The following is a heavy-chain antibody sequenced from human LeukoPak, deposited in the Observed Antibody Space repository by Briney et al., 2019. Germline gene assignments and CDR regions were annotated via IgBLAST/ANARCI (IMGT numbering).Heavy chain of an antibody. CDR3: ARRRGGTSLIDY. D-gene: IGHD1-14*01. J-gene: IGHJ4*02. V-gene: IGHV4-30-2*01. CDR1: GGSISSGGYS. Sequence: RSSQTLSLTCAVSGGSISSGGYSWSWIRQPPGKGLEWIGYIYHSGSTYYNPSLKSRVTISVDRSKNQFSLKLSSVTAADTAVYYCARRRGGTSLIDYWGQGTLVTVSS. CDR2: IYHSGST.